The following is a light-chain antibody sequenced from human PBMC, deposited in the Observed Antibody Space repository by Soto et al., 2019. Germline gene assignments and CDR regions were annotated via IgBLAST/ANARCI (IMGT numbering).Light chain of an antibody. Sequence: DIQMTQSPSTLSASLGDRVTITCRASQSISSWLAWYQQKPGKAPKLLIYDASSLGSGVPSRFSGSGSGTEFTLTISSLQPDDFATYYCQQYSSHSTFGQGTKVDI. V-gene: IGKV1-5*01. J-gene: IGKJ1*01. CDR2: DAS. CDR1: QSISSW. CDR3: QQYSSHST.